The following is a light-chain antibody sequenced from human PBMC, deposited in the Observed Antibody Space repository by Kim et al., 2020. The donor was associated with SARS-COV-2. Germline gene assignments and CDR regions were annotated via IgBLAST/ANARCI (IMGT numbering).Light chain of an antibody. CDR3: AAWDDSLSGGV. J-gene: IGLJ2*01. CDR2: RNN. Sequence: ELTQPPSASGTPGQRVTISCSGSSSNIGSNYVYWYQQLPGTAPKLLIYRNNQRPSGVPDRFSGSKSGTSASLAISGLRSEVEADYYCAAWDDSLSGGVFGGGTQLTVL. V-gene: IGLV1-47*01. CDR1: SSNIGSNY.